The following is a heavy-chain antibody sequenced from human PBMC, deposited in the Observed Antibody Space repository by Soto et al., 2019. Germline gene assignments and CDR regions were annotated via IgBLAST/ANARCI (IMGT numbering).Heavy chain of an antibody. J-gene: IGHJ4*02. Sequence: QVQLVQSGAEVKKPGASVKVSCKASGYSFTSYGISWVRQAPGQGLEWMGWISAYNGNTKYAQKLQGRVTMTTDTSTSTAYIELRSLRSDDTAVYYCARESSSRCHDYWGQGTLVTVSS. CDR2: ISAYNGNT. D-gene: IGHD6-13*01. V-gene: IGHV1-18*01. CDR1: GYSFTSYG. CDR3: ARESSSRCHDY.